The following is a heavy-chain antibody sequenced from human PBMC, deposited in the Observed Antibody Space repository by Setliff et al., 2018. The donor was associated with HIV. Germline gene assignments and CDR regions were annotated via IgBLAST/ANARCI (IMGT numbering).Heavy chain of an antibody. Sequence: SVKVSCKASGGTFKSLAFNWFRQAPGQGLEWVGGILPLNGITNYAQRFRGRVSIYVDQSRRTAYMELRNLRFDDTALYFCARGGRWWGPNNPSPHFYHMDLWGSGTSVTVSS. CDR3: ARGGRWWGPNNPSPHFYHMDL. V-gene: IGHV1-69*10. CDR2: ILPLNGIT. CDR1: GGTFKSLA. J-gene: IGHJ6*04. D-gene: IGHD2-15*01.